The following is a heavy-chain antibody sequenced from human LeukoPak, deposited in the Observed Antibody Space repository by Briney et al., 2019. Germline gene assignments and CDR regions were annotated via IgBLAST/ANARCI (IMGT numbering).Heavy chain of an antibody. Sequence: ASVKVSCKASGYTFTSYDINWLRQATGRGRDWMVWMNPNSGNTGYAQMFQGRVPMNTNPSISTAYMELSSLRSEHTAVYYCARGRVAAGYFDYWGQGPLVTVSS. V-gene: IGHV1-8*01. CDR3: ARGRVAAGYFDY. CDR2: MNPNSGNT. CDR1: GYTFTSYD. D-gene: IGHD6-13*01. J-gene: IGHJ4*02.